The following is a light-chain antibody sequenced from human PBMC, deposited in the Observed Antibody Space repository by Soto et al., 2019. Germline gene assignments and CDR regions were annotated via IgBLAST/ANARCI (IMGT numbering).Light chain of an antibody. CDR2: EVT. V-gene: IGLV2-14*03. Sequence: QSALTQPASMSGSPGQSITISCTGTSSDLGGYNYVSWYQQHPGKAPRLMIFEVTNRPSGVSNRFSGSKSGNTASLTISGLQADDEAHYYCTSYTSSTTVIFGGGTKLTVL. J-gene: IGLJ2*01. CDR1: SSDLGGYNY. CDR3: TSYTSSTTVI.